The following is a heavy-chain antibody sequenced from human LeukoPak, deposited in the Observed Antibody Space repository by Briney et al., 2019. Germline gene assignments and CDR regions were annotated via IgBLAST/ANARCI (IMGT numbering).Heavy chain of an antibody. D-gene: IGHD4-17*01. CDR2: IYYSGST. CDR1: GGSISSSSYY. Sequence: PSETLSLTCTVSGGSISSSSYYWGWIRQPPGKGLEWIGSIYYSGSTYYNPSLKSRVTISVDTSKNQFSLKLSSVTAADTAVYYCARDGTESTVTDYYYYMDVWGKGTTVTVSS. CDR3: ARDGTESTVTDYYYYMDV. J-gene: IGHJ6*03. V-gene: IGHV4-39*07.